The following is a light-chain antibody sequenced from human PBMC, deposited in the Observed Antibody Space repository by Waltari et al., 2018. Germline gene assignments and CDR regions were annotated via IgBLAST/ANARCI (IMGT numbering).Light chain of an antibody. CDR3: SSQSSNEVVL. CDR1: SNDVGGYNS. CDR2: DVS. J-gene: IGLJ2*01. Sequence: QSALTQPASMSGSPGQSVTIFCAGTSNDVGGYNSVSWSQEHPGQAPRVIIYDVSDRPSGVSDRFSGSKAGDTASLTISGLQAEDEADYYCSSQSSNEVVLFGGGTKLTVL. V-gene: IGLV2-14*01.